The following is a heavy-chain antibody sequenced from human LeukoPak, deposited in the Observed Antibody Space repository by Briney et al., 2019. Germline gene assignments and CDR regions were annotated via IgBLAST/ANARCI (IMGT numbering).Heavy chain of an antibody. CDR1: GYTFTGYY. Sequence: ASVKVSCKAFGYTFTGYYMHWVRQAPGQGLEWMAWINPYTGGTKHAQKFQGRVTMTRDTSFSTAYMDLSSLRSDDTAVYYCARAQDIFGDDWRAFDYWGQGTLVTVFS. V-gene: IGHV1-2*02. CDR2: INPYTGGT. D-gene: IGHD2-21*02. CDR3: ARAQDIFGDDWRAFDY. J-gene: IGHJ4*02.